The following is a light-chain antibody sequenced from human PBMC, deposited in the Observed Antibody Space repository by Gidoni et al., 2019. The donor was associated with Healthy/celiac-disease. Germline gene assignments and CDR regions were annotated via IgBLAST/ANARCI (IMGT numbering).Light chain of an antibody. Sequence: SYALTQPPSVSVSPGQTASITCPGDKLGDKYACWYQQKPGQSPVLVIYQDSKRPSGIPARFSGSNSGNTATLTISGTQAMDEADYYCQAWDSSTEGVFGTGTKVTVL. CDR2: QDS. CDR3: QAWDSSTEGV. J-gene: IGLJ1*01. V-gene: IGLV3-1*01. CDR1: KLGDKY.